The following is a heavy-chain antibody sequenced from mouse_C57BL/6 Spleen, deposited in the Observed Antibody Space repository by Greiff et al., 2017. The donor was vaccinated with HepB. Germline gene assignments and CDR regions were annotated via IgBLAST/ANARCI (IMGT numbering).Heavy chain of an antibody. CDR2: IWTGGGT. J-gene: IGHJ1*03. CDR1: GFSLTSYA. CDR3: ARFITTVVAPHWYFDV. D-gene: IGHD1-1*01. V-gene: IGHV2-9-1*01. Sequence: VQLQQSGPGLVAPSQSLSITCTVSGFSLTSYAISWVRQPPGKGLEWLGVIWTGGGTNYNSALKSRLSISKDNSKSQVFLKMNSLQTDDTARYYCARFITTVVAPHWYFDVWGTGTTVTVSS.